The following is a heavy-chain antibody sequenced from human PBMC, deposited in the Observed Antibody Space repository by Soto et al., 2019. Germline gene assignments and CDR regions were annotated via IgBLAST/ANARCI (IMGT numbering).Heavy chain of an antibody. J-gene: IGHJ4*02. Sequence: EVQLLESGGGLVQPGGSLRLSCAASGFTFSSNAMSWVRQAPGKGLEWVSAISGSGGSTSYADSVKGRFTISRDNSKNTLYLQMNSLSAVDTAVYYCAKYWGSRPVSAFNYWGQGTLVTVSS. CDR1: GFTFSSNA. CDR3: AKYWGSRPVSAFNY. V-gene: IGHV3-23*01. CDR2: ISGSGGST. D-gene: IGHD7-27*01.